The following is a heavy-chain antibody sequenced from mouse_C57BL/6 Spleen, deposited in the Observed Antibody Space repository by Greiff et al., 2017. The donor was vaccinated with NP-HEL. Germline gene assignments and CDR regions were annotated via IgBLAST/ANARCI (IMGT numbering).Heavy chain of an antibody. V-gene: IGHV1-22*01. D-gene: IGHD2-4*01. CDR1: GYTFTDYN. CDR3: ANIYYDYDGWFAY. J-gene: IGHJ3*01. Sequence: EVQLQESGPELVKPGASVKMSCKASGYTFTDYNMHWVKQSHGKSLEWIGYINPNNGGTSYNQKFKGKATLTVNKSSSTAYMELRSLTSEDSAVYYCANIYYDYDGWFAYWGQGTLVTVSA. CDR2: INPNNGGT.